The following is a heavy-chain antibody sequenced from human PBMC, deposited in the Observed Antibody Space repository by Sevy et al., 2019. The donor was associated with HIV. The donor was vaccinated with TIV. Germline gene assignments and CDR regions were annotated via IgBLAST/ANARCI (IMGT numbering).Heavy chain of an antibody. V-gene: IGHV3-43D*03. CDR2: ISWDGGST. J-gene: IGHJ6*02. CDR3: AKGGPATYYYFYGMDV. D-gene: IGHD6-25*01. CDR1: GFTFDDYA. Sequence: GGSLRLSCAASGFTFDDYAMHWVRQAPGKGLEWVSLISWDGGSTYYADSAKGRFTISRDNSKNSLYLQMNSLRAEDTALYYCAKGGPATYYYFYGMDVWGQGTTVTVSS.